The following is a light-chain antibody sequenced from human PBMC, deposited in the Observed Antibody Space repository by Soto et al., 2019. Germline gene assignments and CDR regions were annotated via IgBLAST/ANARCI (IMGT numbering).Light chain of an antibody. Sequence: DIQMTQSPSTLSASVGDRVTITCRARQSISSWLAWYQQKPGKAPKLLIYKASSLESGVPSRFSGSGSGTEFTLTISSLQPDDFATYYCHQYNSWHTFGQGTKLEIK. CDR1: QSISSW. J-gene: IGKJ2*01. CDR3: HQYNSWHT. V-gene: IGKV1-5*03. CDR2: KAS.